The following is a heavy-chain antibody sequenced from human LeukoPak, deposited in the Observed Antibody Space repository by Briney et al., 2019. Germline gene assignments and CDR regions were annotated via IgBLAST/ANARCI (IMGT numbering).Heavy chain of an antibody. J-gene: IGHJ4*02. Sequence: GGSLRLSCAASGFTVSSNYMSWVRQAPGKGLEWVSVIYSGGSTYYADSVKGRITISRDNSRNTLYLQMNSLRAEDTAVYYCASHYDSSGSYIYWGQGTLVTVSS. CDR1: GFTVSSNY. D-gene: IGHD3-22*01. V-gene: IGHV3-53*01. CDR2: IYSGGST. CDR3: ASHYDSSGSYIY.